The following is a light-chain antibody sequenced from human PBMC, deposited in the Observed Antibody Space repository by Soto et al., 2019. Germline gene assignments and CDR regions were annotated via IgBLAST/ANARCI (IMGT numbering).Light chain of an antibody. CDR1: QSVNAN. Sequence: EVVMTQSPATLSVSPGERATLSCRASQSVNANLAWYQQKPGQAPRLLIHGASNRATGIPARFSGSGFGTEFNLNIGSLESEDFAVYYCQQYNTWLWTFGQGTKVEI. J-gene: IGKJ1*01. CDR2: GAS. V-gene: IGKV3-15*01. CDR3: QQYNTWLWT.